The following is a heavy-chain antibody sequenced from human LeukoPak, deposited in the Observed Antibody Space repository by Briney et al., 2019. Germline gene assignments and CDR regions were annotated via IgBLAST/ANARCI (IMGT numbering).Heavy chain of an antibody. V-gene: IGHV4-59*01. CDR2: IYYSGST. CDR1: GGSISNYY. J-gene: IGHJ4*02. D-gene: IGHD3-3*01. CDR3: ARYDFNKFFDY. Sequence: SETLSLTCTVSGGSISNYYWSWIRQPPGKGLEWIGYIYYSGSTNYNPSLKSRVTMSVDTSKNQFSLKLSFVTAADTAVYYCARYDFNKFFDYWGQGALVTVSS.